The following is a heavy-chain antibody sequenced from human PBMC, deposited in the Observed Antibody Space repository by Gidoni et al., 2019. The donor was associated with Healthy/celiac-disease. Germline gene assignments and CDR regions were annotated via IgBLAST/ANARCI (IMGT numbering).Heavy chain of an antibody. V-gene: IGHV1-46*01. CDR1: GYTFTSYY. J-gene: IGHJ4*02. Sequence: QVQLVQSGAEVKKPGASVKVSCKASGYTFTSYYMHWVRQARGQGLEWMGIINPRGGSTSYEQKFQGRVTMTRDKSTSTVYMERSSLRSEETAVYYCARAGAGMATIMGYWGQGTLVTVSS. D-gene: IGHD5-12*01. CDR2: INPRGGST. CDR3: ARAGAGMATIMGY.